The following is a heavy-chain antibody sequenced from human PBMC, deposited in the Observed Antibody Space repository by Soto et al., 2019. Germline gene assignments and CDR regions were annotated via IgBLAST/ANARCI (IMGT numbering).Heavy chain of an antibody. J-gene: IGHJ4*02. Sequence: QVQLVESGGGVVQPGRSLRLSCAASGFTFSSYAMHWVRQAPGKGLEWVAVISYDGSNKYYADSVKGRFTISRDNSKNTLYLQMHSLRVEESAVYYCARDRSGSYYPGHFYYWGKGTLVTVSS. V-gene: IGHV3-30-3*01. CDR2: ISYDGSNK. CDR3: ARDRSGSYYPGHFYY. D-gene: IGHD1-26*01. CDR1: GFTFSSYA.